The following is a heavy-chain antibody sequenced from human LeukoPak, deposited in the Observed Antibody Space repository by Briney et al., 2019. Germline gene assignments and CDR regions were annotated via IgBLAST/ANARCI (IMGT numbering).Heavy chain of an antibody. CDR1: GGSISSSNFY. D-gene: IGHD1-26*01. CDR3: AREGSPYYYFDF. J-gene: IGHJ4*02. V-gene: IGHV4-39*02. Sequence: PSETLSLTCAVSGGSISSSNFYWGWIRQPSGKGLEWIGSIYYGGSTNYNPSLKSRVTISVDTSKNQISLKLSSVTAADTAVYYCAREGSPYYYFDFRGQGTTVTVSS. CDR2: IYYGGST.